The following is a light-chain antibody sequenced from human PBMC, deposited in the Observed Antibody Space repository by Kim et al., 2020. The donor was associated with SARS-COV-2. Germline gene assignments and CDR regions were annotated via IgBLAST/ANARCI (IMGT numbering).Light chain of an antibody. CDR1: QSISSY. CDR3: QQSYSTPRT. Sequence: DIQMTQSPSSLSASVGDRVTITCRASQSISSYLNWYQQKPGKAPKLLIYAASSLQSGVPSRFSGSGSGTDFTLTISSLQPEDFATYYFQQSYSTPRTFAQGTKLEI. J-gene: IGKJ2*01. V-gene: IGKV1-39*01. CDR2: AAS.